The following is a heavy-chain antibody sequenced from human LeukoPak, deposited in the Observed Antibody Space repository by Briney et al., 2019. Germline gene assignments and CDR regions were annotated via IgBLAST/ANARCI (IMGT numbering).Heavy chain of an antibody. CDR1: GYTFTGYY. D-gene: IGHD1-20*01. CDR2: INPNSGGT. V-gene: IGHV1-2*02. J-gene: IGHJ4*02. CDR3: ARVNWKVFGADY. Sequence: ASVKVSCKASGYTFTGYYMHWVRQAPGPGLEWMGWINPNSGGTNYAQKFQGRVTMTRDTSISTAYMELSRLRSDDTAVYYCARVNWKVFGADYWGQGTLVTVSS.